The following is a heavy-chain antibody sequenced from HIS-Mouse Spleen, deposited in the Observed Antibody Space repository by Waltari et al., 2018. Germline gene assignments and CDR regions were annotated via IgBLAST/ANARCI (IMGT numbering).Heavy chain of an antibody. Sequence: EVQLVESGGGLVKPGGSLRLSCAASGFTFSSYSMNWVRQAPGRGLRWVSSISSSSSYIYYADSVKGRFTISRDNAKNSLYLQMNSLRAEDTAVYYCARSYSGSYFDYWGQGTLVTVSS. CDR1: GFTFSSYS. V-gene: IGHV3-21*01. D-gene: IGHD1-26*01. J-gene: IGHJ4*02. CDR2: ISSSSSYI. CDR3: ARSYSGSYFDY.